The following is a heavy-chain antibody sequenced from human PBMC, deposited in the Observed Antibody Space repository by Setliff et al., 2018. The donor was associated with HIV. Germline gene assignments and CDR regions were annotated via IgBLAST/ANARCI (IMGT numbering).Heavy chain of an antibody. Sequence: LRLSCAASGFTFSSYAMGWVRQAPGKGLEWVSTIGAVGGPTHYAESVKGRFTISKDNSKNTLYLQMSSLRDEGTAVYYCAKVLVFGIDVFDIWGQGTMVTVSS. CDR3: AKVLVFGIDVFDI. D-gene: IGHD3-10*02. CDR2: IGAVGGPT. V-gene: IGHV3-23*01. CDR1: GFTFSSYA. J-gene: IGHJ3*02.